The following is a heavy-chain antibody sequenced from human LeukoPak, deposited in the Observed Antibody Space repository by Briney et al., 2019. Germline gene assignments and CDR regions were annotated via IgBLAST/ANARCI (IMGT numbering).Heavy chain of an antibody. V-gene: IGHV3-21*01. CDR3: ARGPSGYHNT. D-gene: IGHD5-12*01. CDR1: GFIFSSYS. CDR2: ISSTSSYI. J-gene: IGHJ4*02. Sequence: GGSLRLSCAASGFIFSSYSMNWVRQAPGKGLEWVSSISSTSSYIYYADSVKGRFTISRDNAKNSLYLQMNSLRAEDTAVYYCARGPSGYHNTGGQGTLVTVSS.